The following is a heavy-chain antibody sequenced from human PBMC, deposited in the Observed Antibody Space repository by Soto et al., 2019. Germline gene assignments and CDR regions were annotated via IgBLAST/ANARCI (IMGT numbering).Heavy chain of an antibody. CDR1: GYSFTSYW. D-gene: IGHD3-22*01. V-gene: IGHV5-10-1*01. J-gene: IGHJ5*02. CDR2: IDPSDSYT. Sequence: DSLKISCKGSGYSFTSYWISWVRQMPGKGLEWMGRIDPSDSYTNYSPSFQGHVTISADKSISTAYLQWSSLKASDTAMYYCARHNQQTYYYDSSGSSWFDPWGQGTLVTVYS. CDR3: ARHNQQTYYYDSSGSSWFDP.